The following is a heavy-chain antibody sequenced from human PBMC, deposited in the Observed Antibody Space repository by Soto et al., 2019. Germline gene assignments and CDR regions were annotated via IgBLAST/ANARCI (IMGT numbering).Heavy chain of an antibody. CDR2: ISGSGGST. Sequence: LRLSFAASGFTFSSYAMSWVRQAPGKGLEWVSAISGSGGSTYYADSVKGRFTISRDNSKNTLYLQMNSLRAEDTAVYYCAKDYYDSSGYYYFDYWGQGTLVTVSS. J-gene: IGHJ4*02. CDR3: AKDYYDSSGYYYFDY. V-gene: IGHV3-23*01. D-gene: IGHD3-22*01. CDR1: GFTFSSYA.